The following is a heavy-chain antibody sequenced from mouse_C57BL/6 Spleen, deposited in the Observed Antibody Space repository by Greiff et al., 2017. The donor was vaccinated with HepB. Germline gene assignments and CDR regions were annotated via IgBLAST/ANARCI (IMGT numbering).Heavy chain of an antibody. J-gene: IGHJ2*01. Sequence: VHLVESGAELVRPGTSVKVSCKASGYAFTNYLIEWVKQRPGQGLEWIGVINPGSGGTNYNEKFKGKATLTADKSSSTAYMQLSSLTSEDSAVYFCARSGGTGYYFDYWGQGTTLTVSS. V-gene: IGHV1-54*01. CDR2: INPGSGGT. CDR1: GYAFTNYL. CDR3: ARSGGTGYYFDY. D-gene: IGHD4-1*01.